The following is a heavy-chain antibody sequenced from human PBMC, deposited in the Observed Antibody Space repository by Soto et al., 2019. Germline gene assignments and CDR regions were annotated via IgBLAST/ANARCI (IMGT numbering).Heavy chain of an antibody. CDR1: GGSSSGYY. V-gene: IGHV4-34*01. CDR3: AIRSRSKQWLVPGPSYYFDY. CDR2: INHSGST. J-gene: IGHJ4*02. Sequence: PSETLSLTCAVYGGSSSGYYWSWIRQPPGKGLEWIGEINHSGSTNYNPSLKSRVTISVDTSKNQFSLKLSSVTAADTAVYYCAIRSRSKQWLVPGPSYYFDYWGQGTLVTVSS. D-gene: IGHD6-19*01.